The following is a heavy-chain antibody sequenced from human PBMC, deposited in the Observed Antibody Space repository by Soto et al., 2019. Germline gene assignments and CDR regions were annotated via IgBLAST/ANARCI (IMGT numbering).Heavy chain of an antibody. CDR1: GFTFSSYG. Sequence: QVQLVESGGGVVQPGRSLRLSCAASGFTFSSYGMHWVRQAPGKGLEWVAVISYDGSNKYYADSVKGRFTISRDNSKNTLYLQMNSLRAEDTAVYYCAKDGSSDYYYGMDVW. J-gene: IGHJ6*01. CDR3: AKDGSSDYYYGMDV. D-gene: IGHD6-6*01. V-gene: IGHV3-30*18. CDR2: ISYDGSNK.